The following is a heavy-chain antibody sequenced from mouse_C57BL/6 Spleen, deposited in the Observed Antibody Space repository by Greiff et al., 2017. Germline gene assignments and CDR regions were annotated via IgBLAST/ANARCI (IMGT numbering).Heavy chain of an antibody. CDR2: ISDGGSYT. D-gene: IGHD1-1*01. CDR3: ARDDDYGSSYGGFAY. V-gene: IGHV5-4*01. Sequence: EVKLLESGGGLVKPGGSLKLSCAASGFTFSSYAMSWVRQTPEKRLEWVATISDGGSYTYYPDNVKGRFTISRDNAKNNLYLQMSHLKSEDTAMYYCARDDDYGSSYGGFAYWGQGTLVTVSA. J-gene: IGHJ3*01. CDR1: GFTFSSYA.